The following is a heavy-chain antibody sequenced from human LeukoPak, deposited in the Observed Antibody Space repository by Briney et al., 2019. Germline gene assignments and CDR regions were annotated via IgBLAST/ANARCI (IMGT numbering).Heavy chain of an antibody. CDR1: GFTVSSNY. CDR3: ANEIFPGDS. CDR2: ISYDGSNK. J-gene: IGHJ4*02. V-gene: IGHV3-30*18. D-gene: IGHD7-27*01. Sequence: GGSLRLSCAASGFTVSSNYMSWVRQAPGKGLEWVAVISYDGSNKYYADSVKGRFTISRDNSKNTLYLQMNSLRAEDTAVYYCANEIFPGDSWGQGTLVTVSS.